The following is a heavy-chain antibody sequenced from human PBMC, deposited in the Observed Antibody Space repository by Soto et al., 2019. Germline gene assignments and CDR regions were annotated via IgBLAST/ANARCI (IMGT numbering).Heavy chain of an antibody. V-gene: IGHV5-51*01. CDR2: IYPGDSKT. CDR1: GFSFTTYW. Sequence: GESLKISCKGSGFSFTTYWIAWVRQMPGKGLEWMGIIYPGDSKTTYSPSFQGQVTISADKSISTAYLQWSSLKAEDTAVYYCARSGAADVYYYYGMDVWGQGTTVTVSS. J-gene: IGHJ6*02. D-gene: IGHD6-13*01. CDR3: ARSGAADVYYYYGMDV.